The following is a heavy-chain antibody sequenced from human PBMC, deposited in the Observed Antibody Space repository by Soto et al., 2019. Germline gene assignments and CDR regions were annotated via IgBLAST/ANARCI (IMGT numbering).Heavy chain of an antibody. D-gene: IGHD3-22*01. CDR1: GGSISSTNYY. CDR3: ARHSYYYDSSGYYYYFDY. Sequence: PSETLSLTCTFSGGSISSTNYYWGWIRQPPGKGLEWIGSIYYSGTTYYNPSLKSRVTISVDTSKNQFSLKLSSVTAADTAMYYCARHSYYYDSSGYYYYFDYWGQGTLVTVSS. V-gene: IGHV4-39*01. J-gene: IGHJ4*02. CDR2: IYYSGTT.